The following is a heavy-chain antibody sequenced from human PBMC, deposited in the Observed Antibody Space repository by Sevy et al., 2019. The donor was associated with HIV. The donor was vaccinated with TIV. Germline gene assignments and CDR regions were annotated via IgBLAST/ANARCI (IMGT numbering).Heavy chain of an antibody. V-gene: IGHV4-4*02. Sequence: SETLSLTCAVSGGSISSNNWWNWVRQAPGKGLEWIGEIYHSGSTNRNPSLKSRVTISVDKSKNQFSLKLSSVTAADTAVYYCARGVGGYYSSTSCHVDYWGQRTLVTVSS. CDR2: IYHSGST. CDR1: GGSISSNNW. D-gene: IGHD2-2*03. J-gene: IGHJ4*02. CDR3: ARGVGGYYSSTSCHVDY.